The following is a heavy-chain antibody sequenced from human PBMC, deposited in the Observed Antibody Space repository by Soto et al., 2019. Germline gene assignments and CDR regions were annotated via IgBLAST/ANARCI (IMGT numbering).Heavy chain of an antibody. D-gene: IGHD2-15*01. V-gene: IGHV1-8*01. CDR2: MNPNSGNK. CDR1: GYTFTSYD. CDR3: AASGGNPYWLFVL. Sequence: HVQRVQPGGEVKKPAASVKVSCKASGYTFTSYDINWVRQATGQVLEWMGWMNPNSGNKGYAEKFQGRVTMTRNTSISTAYIKLSSPRSEDTAVYYCAASGGNPYWLFVLWGRGTLGTFSS. J-gene: IGHJ2*01.